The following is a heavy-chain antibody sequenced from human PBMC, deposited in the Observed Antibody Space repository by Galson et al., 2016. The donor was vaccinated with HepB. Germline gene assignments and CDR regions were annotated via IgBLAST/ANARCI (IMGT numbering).Heavy chain of an antibody. J-gene: IGHJ2*01. CDR3: ARDPPYSVKGREWYFDL. D-gene: IGHD4-17*01. CDR1: GGSISSGPHY. V-gene: IGHV4-61*02. CDR2: ISASGST. Sequence: TLSLTCAVSGGSISSGPHYWNWIRQPAGKGLEWIGRISASGSTDYNPSLKSRVTISKDTSKNHFSLNLSSVTAADTAVYYCARDPPYSVKGREWYFDLWGRGTLVAVSS.